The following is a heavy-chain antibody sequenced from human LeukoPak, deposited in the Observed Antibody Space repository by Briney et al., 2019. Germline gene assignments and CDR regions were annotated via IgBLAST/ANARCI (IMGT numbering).Heavy chain of an antibody. Sequence: ASVKVSCKVSGYTLTELSMHWVRQAPGKGLEWMGGFDPEDGETIYAQKFQGRVTMTEDTSTDTAYMELSSLRSEDTAVYYCATESELRTSPMGSRYAFDIWGQGTMVTVSS. D-gene: IGHD3-10*01. CDR3: ATESELRTSPMGSRYAFDI. CDR2: FDPEDGET. J-gene: IGHJ3*02. CDR1: GYTLTELS. V-gene: IGHV1-24*01.